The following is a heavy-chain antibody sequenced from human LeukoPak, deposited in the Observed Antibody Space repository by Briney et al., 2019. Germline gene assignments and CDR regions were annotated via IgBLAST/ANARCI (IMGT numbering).Heavy chain of an antibody. CDR2: ISSSSSTI. D-gene: IGHD2-15*01. Sequence: PGGSLRLSCAASGFTFSSYSMNWVRQAPGKGLEWVSYISSSSSTIYYADSVKGRFTISRDNAKNSLYLQMNSLRAEDTAVYYCARDVAFYGSRWHNWFDPWGQGTLVTVSS. CDR1: GFTFSSYS. V-gene: IGHV3-48*01. CDR3: ARDVAFYGSRWHNWFDP. J-gene: IGHJ5*02.